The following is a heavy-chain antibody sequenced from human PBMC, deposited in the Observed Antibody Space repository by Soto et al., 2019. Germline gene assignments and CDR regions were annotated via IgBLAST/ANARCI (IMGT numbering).Heavy chain of an antibody. CDR3: ARDHDSSGWYFDY. V-gene: IGHV4-59*01. CDR2: IYYSGST. Sequence: SETLSLTCTVSGGSISSYYWSWIRQPPGKGLEWIGYIYYSGSTNYNPSLKSRVTVSVDTSKNQFSLKLSSVTAADTAVYYCARDHDSSGWYFDYWGQGALVTVSS. D-gene: IGHD6-19*01. J-gene: IGHJ4*02. CDR1: GGSISSYY.